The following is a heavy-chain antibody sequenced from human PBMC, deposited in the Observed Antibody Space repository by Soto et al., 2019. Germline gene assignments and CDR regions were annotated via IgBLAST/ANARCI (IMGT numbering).Heavy chain of an antibody. Sequence: SETLSLTCTVSGGSISSYYWSWIRQPPGKELEWIGYIYYSGSTNYNPSLKSRVTISVDTSKNQFSLKLSSVTAADTAVYYCAREWRYSSSWYDGAHQNYYYYYYMDVWGKGTTVTVSS. J-gene: IGHJ6*03. CDR3: AREWRYSSSWYDGAHQNYYYYYYMDV. D-gene: IGHD6-13*01. V-gene: IGHV4-59*01. CDR1: GGSISSYY. CDR2: IYYSGST.